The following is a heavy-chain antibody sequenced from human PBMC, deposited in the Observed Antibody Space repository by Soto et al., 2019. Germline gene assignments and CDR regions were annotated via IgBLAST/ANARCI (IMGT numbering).Heavy chain of an antibody. CDR1: GFTFSNYS. J-gene: IGHJ4*02. CDR3: AKDMMDILTGYAQGPFDY. D-gene: IGHD3-9*01. CDR2: ISGSGVGT. V-gene: IGHV3-23*01. Sequence: GGSLRLSCAASGFTFSNYSISWVRQAPWKGLEWVSAISGSGVGTYYADAVKGRFTISRDISKKMLYMQMNSLRAEDTAIYYCAKDMMDILTGYAQGPFDYWGQGILVPV.